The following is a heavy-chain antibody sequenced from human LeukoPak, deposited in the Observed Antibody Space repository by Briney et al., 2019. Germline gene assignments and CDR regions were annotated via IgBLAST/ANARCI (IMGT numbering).Heavy chain of an antibody. CDR1: GFTFSSYW. D-gene: IGHD2-2*01. V-gene: IGHV3-74*01. J-gene: IGHJ4*02. Sequence: GGSLRLSCVASGFTFSSYWMYWVRKAPGKGLVWVSRIKSDGSSTTYADSVKGRFTISRDNAKNTLYLQMNSLRAEDTAVYYCARAYASGLDYWGQGTLVTVSS. CDR2: IKSDGSST. CDR3: ARAYASGLDY.